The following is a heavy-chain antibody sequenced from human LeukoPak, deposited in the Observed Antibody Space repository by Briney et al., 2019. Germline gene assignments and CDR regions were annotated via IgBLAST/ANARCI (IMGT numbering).Heavy chain of an antibody. Sequence: PGRSLRLSCAASGFTFSSYGMHWVRQAPGKGLEWVAVISYDGSNKYYADSVKGRFTISRDNSKNTLYLQMSSLRAEDTAVYYCAKDSLGVYYYYDSSGSLGDAFDIWGQGTMVTVSS. CDR3: AKDSLGVYYYYDSSGSLGDAFDI. J-gene: IGHJ3*02. D-gene: IGHD3-22*01. CDR1: GFTFSSYG. V-gene: IGHV3-30*18. CDR2: ISYDGSNK.